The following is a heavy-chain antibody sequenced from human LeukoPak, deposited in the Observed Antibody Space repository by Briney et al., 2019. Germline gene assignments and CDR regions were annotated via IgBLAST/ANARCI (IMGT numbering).Heavy chain of an antibody. J-gene: IGHJ4*02. CDR3: ARNPPYCTSTSCYNDY. CDR2: INPNSGAT. V-gene: IGHV1-2*02. D-gene: IGHD2-2*02. CDR1: GYTFTIYY. Sequence: ASVKVSCKASGYTFTIYYMHWVRQAPGQGLEWVGWINPNSGATSYAQRFRGRVTMTRDTSISTAYMELSGLTSDDTAVYYCARNPPYCTSTSCYNDYWGQGTLVTVSS.